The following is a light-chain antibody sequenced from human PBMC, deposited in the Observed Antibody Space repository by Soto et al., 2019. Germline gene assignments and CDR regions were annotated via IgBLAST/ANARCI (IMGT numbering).Light chain of an antibody. CDR3: QQYNGYSTWT. Sequence: DIQMTQSPSSVSASVGDRVTMTCRASQGINSWLAWYQQKPGKAPKLLIYAASNLQRGVPSRFSGSGSGTEFTLTISSLQPDDFATYYCQQYNGYSTWTFGQGTKVDIK. V-gene: IGKV1D-16*01. J-gene: IGKJ1*01. CDR2: AAS. CDR1: QGINSW.